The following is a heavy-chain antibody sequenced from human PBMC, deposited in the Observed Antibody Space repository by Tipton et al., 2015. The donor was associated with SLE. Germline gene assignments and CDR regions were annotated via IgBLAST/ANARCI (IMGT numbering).Heavy chain of an antibody. CDR3: ARVTHIYYSYYMDV. CDR1: GGSLSGYY. CDR2: INQSGIDQSGST. J-gene: IGHJ6*03. V-gene: IGHV4-34*01. Sequence: TLSLTCAVYGGSLSGYYWSWIRQPPGKGLEWIGEINQSGIDQSGSTYYNPSLKSRVTISVDTSKNQFSLKLGSVTAADTAVYYCARVTHIYYSYYMDVWGKGTTVTVSS.